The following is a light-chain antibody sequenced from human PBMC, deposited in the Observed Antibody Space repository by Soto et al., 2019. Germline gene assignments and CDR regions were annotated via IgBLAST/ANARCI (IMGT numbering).Light chain of an antibody. V-gene: IGKV3-20*01. J-gene: IGKJ1*01. CDR3: QQYGSSGT. CDR2: GAS. CDR1: QSVSNNY. Sequence: EIVLTQSPGTLSLSPGERATLSCRASQSVSNNYLAWYQQKPCQAPRLLIYGASNMATGIPDRFSGSGSGTYFTLTISRLEPEDFAVYYCQQYGSSGTFGQGTKVEIK.